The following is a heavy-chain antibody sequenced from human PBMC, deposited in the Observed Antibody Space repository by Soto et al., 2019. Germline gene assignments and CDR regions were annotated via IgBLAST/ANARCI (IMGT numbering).Heavy chain of an antibody. D-gene: IGHD3-10*01. CDR1: GFTVSSNY. CDR2: IYSGGST. CDR3: AGSMVRGVSNY. V-gene: IGHV3-66*01. Sequence: SGGSLRLSCAASGFTVSSNYMSWVRQAPGKGLEWVSVIYSGGSTYYADSVKGRFTISRDNSKNTLYLQMNSLRAEDTAVYYCAGSMVRGVSNYWGQGTLVTVSS. J-gene: IGHJ4*02.